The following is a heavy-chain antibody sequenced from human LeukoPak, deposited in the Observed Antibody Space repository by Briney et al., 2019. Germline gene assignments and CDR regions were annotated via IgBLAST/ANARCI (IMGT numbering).Heavy chain of an antibody. Sequence: ASVKVSCKTSGYSFIDYYIHWVRQAPGQGIEWMGWINSNSADTNYAQNFQGRVTMTRDTSISTAYMELSRLRSDDTALYYCARIGISARGTNFHHWGQGTLVTVSS. J-gene: IGHJ1*01. CDR1: GYSFIDYY. CDR3: ARIGISARGTNFHH. D-gene: IGHD6-13*01. CDR2: INSNSADT. V-gene: IGHV1-2*02.